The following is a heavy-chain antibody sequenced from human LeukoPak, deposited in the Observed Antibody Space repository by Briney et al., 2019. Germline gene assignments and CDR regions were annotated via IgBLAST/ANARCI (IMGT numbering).Heavy chain of an antibody. D-gene: IGHD5-18*01. V-gene: IGHV4-39*07. CDR3: ARVVGYSYGRSDY. J-gene: IGHJ4*02. Sequence: PSETLSLTCTVFGGSISSNNYYWGWIRQPPGKGLEWIGSIYYSGSTYYNASLKSRVTISADTSKNQFSLKLTSVTAADTAVYYCARVVGYSYGRSDYWGQGTLVSVSS. CDR1: GGSISSNNYY. CDR2: IYYSGST.